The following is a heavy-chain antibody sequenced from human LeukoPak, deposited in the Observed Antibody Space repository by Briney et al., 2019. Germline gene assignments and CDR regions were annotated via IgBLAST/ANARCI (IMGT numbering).Heavy chain of an antibody. CDR1: GFTFSSYS. V-gene: IGHV3-21*01. J-gene: IGHJ4*02. Sequence: GGSLRLSCTASGFTFSSYSMNWIRQAPGKGLEWVSYISSSSSNIFYADSFKGRFTISRDNAQNSLYLQMNSLRVEDTAVYYCARDPPGAHFDYWGQGTLVTVSS. CDR2: ISSSSSNI. CDR3: ARDPPGAHFDY. D-gene: IGHD7-27*01.